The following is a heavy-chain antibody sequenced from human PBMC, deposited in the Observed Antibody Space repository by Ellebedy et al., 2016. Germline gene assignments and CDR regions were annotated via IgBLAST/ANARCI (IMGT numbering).Heavy chain of an antibody. CDR3: RQGHYADY. J-gene: IGHJ4*02. CDR1: GLPFRTFF. Sequence: GESLKISCATSGLPFRTFFMSWVRQTPGKGLEWVSTISGDGRTTYFADSVKGRFSISRDNVKNILFLQMNNLRADDTAVYYCRQGHYADYWGQGTLVTVSS. V-gene: IGHV3-23*01. CDR2: ISGDGRTT.